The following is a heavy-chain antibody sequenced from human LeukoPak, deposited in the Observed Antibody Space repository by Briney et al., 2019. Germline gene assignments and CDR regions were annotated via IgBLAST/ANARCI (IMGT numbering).Heavy chain of an antibody. Sequence: GGSLRLSCAASGFTFSSYSMNWVRQAPGKGLEWVSSISSSSSYIYYADSVKGRFTISRDNAKNSLYLQMNSLRAEDTAVYHCARAVAGRGELDYWGQGTLATVSS. CDR3: ARAVAGRGELDY. V-gene: IGHV3-21*01. CDR1: GFTFSSYS. CDR2: ISSSSSYI. J-gene: IGHJ4*02. D-gene: IGHD6-19*01.